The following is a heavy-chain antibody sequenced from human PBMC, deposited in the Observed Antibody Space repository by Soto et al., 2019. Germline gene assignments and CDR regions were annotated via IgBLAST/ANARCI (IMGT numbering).Heavy chain of an antibody. V-gene: IGHV4-61*01. CDR1: GGSMTTGSYF. CDR2: VFRSGSI. Sequence: SETLSLTCNVSGGSMTTGSYFWSWIRQPPRKGLEWIGYVFRSGSINYSPSFKSRVTISIDTSKNQFSLMLKSVTAADTAVYFCARARNRYFDYWGQGAPVTVSS. CDR3: ARARNRYFDY. D-gene: IGHD1-1*01. J-gene: IGHJ4*02.